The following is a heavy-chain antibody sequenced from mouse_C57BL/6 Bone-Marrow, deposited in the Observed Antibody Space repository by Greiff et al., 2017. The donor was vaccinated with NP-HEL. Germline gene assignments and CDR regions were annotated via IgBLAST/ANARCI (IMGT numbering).Heavy chain of an antibody. CDR1: GYTFTSYW. CDR2: IYPGSGST. Sequence: QVQLQQPGAELVKPGASVKMSCKASGYTFTSYWITWVKQRPGQGLEWIGDIYPGSGSTNYNEKFKSKATLTVDTSSSTAYMQLSSLTSEDSAVYYGARRHYYGSSSDYWGQGTTLTVSS. D-gene: IGHD1-1*01. J-gene: IGHJ2*01. V-gene: IGHV1-55*01. CDR3: ARRHYYGSSSDY.